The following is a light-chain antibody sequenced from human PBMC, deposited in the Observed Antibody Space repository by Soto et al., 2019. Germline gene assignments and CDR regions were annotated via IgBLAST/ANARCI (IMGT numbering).Light chain of an antibody. CDR3: QQRSNWPIT. Sequence: EFVLTQSPATLSRSPGERDSLSCRASQSVSTYLAWYQQKPGQAPRLLIYGASTRATGIPARFSGSGSETDFTLTISSLEPEDFAVYYCQQRSNWPITFGQGTRLDIK. CDR2: GAS. CDR1: QSVSTY. J-gene: IGKJ5*01. V-gene: IGKV3-11*01.